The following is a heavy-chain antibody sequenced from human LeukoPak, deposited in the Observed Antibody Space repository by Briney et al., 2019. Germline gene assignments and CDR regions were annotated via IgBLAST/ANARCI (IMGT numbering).Heavy chain of an antibody. Sequence: PGRSLRLSCAASGFTFSSYAMHWVRQAPGKGLEWVAVISYDGSNKYYADSVKGRFTISRDNSKNTLYMQMNSLRAQVTAVYYCGRGKELLGAFDIWGQGTMVTVSS. V-gene: IGHV3-30*04. CDR1: GFTFSSYA. CDR3: GRGKELLGAFDI. J-gene: IGHJ3*02. CDR2: ISYDGSNK. D-gene: IGHD1-26*01.